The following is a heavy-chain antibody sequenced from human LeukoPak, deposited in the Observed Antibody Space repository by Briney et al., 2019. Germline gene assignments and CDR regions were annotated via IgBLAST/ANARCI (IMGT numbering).Heavy chain of an antibody. V-gene: IGHV3-7*01. D-gene: IGHD1-26*01. CDR2: IKKDETEI. CDR1: GFGFRNTW. CDR3: ATLNWDDGEVSGFDH. J-gene: IGHJ5*02. Sequence: GGSLRLSCTASGFGFRNTWMSWVRQAPGKGLEWVANIKKDETEIYYADSVKGRFTISRDNAKRSLYLQMNVLRAADTAVYFCATLNWDDGEVSGFDHWGRGIMVTVSS.